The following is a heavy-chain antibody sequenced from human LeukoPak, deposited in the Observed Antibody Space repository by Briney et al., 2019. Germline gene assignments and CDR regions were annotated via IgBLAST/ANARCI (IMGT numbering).Heavy chain of an antibody. V-gene: IGHV1-2*02. CDR1: GYTFTGYY. J-gene: IGHJ6*03. D-gene: IGHD3-22*01. CDR2: INPNSGGT. Sequence: AASVKVSCKTSGYTFTGYYMHWVRQAPGQGLEWMGWINPNSGGTNYAQKFQGRVTMTRDTSISTAYMELSRLRSDDTAVYYCARSPRSITMIVVVNYYYYMDVWGKGTTVTVSS. CDR3: ARSPRSITMIVVVNYYYYMDV.